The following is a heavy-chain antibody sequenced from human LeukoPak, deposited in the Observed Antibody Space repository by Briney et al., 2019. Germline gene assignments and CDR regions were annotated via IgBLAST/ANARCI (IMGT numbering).Heavy chain of an antibody. CDR2: IYISGST. J-gene: IGHJ3*02. CDR3: ARGSFGGGSWSRMDAFDI. V-gene: IGHV4-61*02. Sequence: PSQTLSLTCTVSGGSSSSGDYYWSWIRQPAGKGLEWIGRIYISGSTNYNPSLKSRVTISVDTSKNQFSPKLSSVTAADTAVYYCARGSFGGGSWSRMDAFDIWGQGTMVTVSS. CDR1: GGSSSSGDYY. D-gene: IGHD6-13*01.